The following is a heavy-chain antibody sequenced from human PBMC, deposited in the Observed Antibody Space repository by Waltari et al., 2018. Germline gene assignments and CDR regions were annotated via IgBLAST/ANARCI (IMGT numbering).Heavy chain of an antibody. Sequence: EVQLVASGGGLVHPGGSLRLSCAASGFPFSSYELNWFRKAPGKGLEWVSYISSSGTTIYYADSVRGRFTISRDNAKNSLYLQMNSLRAEDTAVYYCARPKGGYDSSGYYPTPFDYWGQGTLVTVSS. V-gene: IGHV3-48*03. CDR3: ARPKGGYDSSGYYPTPFDY. D-gene: IGHD3-22*01. CDR1: GFPFSSYE. J-gene: IGHJ4*02. CDR2: ISSSGTTI.